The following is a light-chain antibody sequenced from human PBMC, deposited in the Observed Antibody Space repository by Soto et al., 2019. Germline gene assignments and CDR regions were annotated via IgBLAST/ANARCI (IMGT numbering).Light chain of an antibody. CDR2: DVS. V-gene: IGKV1-5*01. CDR1: QNISTS. Sequence: DIQLTQCPSTLSGSVGASVTITCRASQNISTSLAWYQHKPGKAPHLLMFDVSNLESGVPSRLSGSGSGTEFTLTISSMNSDDFATYYCQQYDYTRTFGHGTKVDIK. J-gene: IGKJ1*01. CDR3: QQYDYTRT.